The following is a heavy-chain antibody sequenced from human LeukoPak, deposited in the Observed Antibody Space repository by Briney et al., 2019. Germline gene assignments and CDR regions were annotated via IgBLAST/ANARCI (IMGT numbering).Heavy chain of an antibody. V-gene: IGHV4-59*01. CDR2: INYSGGT. J-gene: IGHJ4*02. CDR3: AKDQGVKGPQFDY. Sequence: SETLSLTCTVSGGSISSYYWSWVRQPPGKGLEWIGYINYSGGTNSNASLKSRVTISMDTSKNQLNLQMNPVTTADTATYYCAKDQGVKGPQFDYWGQGILVTVSS. CDR1: GGSISSYY.